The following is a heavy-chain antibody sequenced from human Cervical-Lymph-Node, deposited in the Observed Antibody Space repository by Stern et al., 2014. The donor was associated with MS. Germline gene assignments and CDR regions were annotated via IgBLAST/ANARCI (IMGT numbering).Heavy chain of an antibody. D-gene: IGHD2-15*01. J-gene: IGHJ6*02. V-gene: IGHV1-46*01. Sequence: VQLEESGAEVKKPGASVKVSCKASGYTFTSYYMHWVRQAPGQGLAWMGIINPSGGSTSYAQKFQGRVTMTRDTSTSTVYMELSSLRSEDTAVYYCARDGDIVVVVAATPDYYYGMDVWGQGTTVTVSS. CDR3: ARDGDIVVVVAATPDYYYGMDV. CDR2: INPSGGST. CDR1: GYTFTSYY.